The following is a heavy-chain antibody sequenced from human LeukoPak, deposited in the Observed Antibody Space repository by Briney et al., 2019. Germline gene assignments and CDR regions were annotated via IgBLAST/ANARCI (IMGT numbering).Heavy chain of an antibody. Sequence: GGSLRLSCAASGFTFSSYSMNWVRQAPGKGLEWVSYISSSSSTIYYADSVKGRFTISRDNDKNSLYLQMNSLRAEDTAVYYCARDTGDYNAFDIWGQGTMVTVSS. CDR3: ARDTGDYNAFDI. CDR1: GFTFSSYS. V-gene: IGHV3-48*01. D-gene: IGHD4-17*01. J-gene: IGHJ3*02. CDR2: ISSSSSTI.